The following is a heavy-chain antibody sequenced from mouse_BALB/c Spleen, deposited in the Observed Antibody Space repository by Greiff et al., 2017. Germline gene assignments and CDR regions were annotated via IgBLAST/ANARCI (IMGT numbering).Heavy chain of an antibody. Sequence: QVQLQQPGAELVRPGASVKLSCKASGYTFTSYWINWVKQRPGQGLEWIGNIYPSDSYTNYNQKFKDKATLTVDKSSSTAYMQLSSPTSEDSAVYYCTRSNYGYVGDFDYWGQGTTLTVSS. V-gene: IGHV1-69*02. CDR1: GYTFTSYW. J-gene: IGHJ2*01. D-gene: IGHD1-2*01. CDR2: IYPSDSYT. CDR3: TRSNYGYVGDFDY.